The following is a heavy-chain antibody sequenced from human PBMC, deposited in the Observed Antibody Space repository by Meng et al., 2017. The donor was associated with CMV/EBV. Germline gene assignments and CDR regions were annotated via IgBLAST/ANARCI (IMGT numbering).Heavy chain of an antibody. J-gene: IGHJ4*02. Sequence: ASVKVSCKASGYTFTGYYMHWVRQAPGQGLEWMGWINPNSGGTNYAQKFQGRVTMTRDTSISTAYMELSRLRSDDTAVYYCASETDCSGGSCFATACDYWGQGTLVTVSS. V-gene: IGHV1-2*02. CDR3: ASETDCSGGSCFATACDY. D-gene: IGHD2-15*01. CDR1: GYTFTGYY. CDR2: INPNSGGT.